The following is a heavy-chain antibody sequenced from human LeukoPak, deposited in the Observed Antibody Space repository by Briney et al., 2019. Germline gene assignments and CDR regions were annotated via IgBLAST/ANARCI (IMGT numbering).Heavy chain of an antibody. J-gene: IGHJ4*02. CDR1: GYTLSTYD. CDR3: ARDQPQWEGGDPLFDY. CDR2: INTNTGNP. V-gene: IGHV7-4-1*02. Sequence: ASVKVSCKASGYTLSTYDMNWVRQAPGQGLEWIGWINTNTGNPTYAQSFTGRFVFSLDTSVSTAYLQISSLKAEDTAVYYCARDQPQWEGGDPLFDYWGQGTLVTVSS. D-gene: IGHD1-26*01.